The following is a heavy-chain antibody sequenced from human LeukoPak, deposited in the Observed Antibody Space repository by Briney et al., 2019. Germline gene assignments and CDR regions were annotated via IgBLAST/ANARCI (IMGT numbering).Heavy chain of an antibody. Sequence: PGGSLRLSCAASGFTFSSYWMHWVRQVPGKGLVWFSRINSDGSSIRYADSVKDRFTIARDNARKTLYLQMNSLRAEDTAVYHCARSHYYDSSGQFYYYYGLDVWGQGTTVTVSS. J-gene: IGHJ6*02. V-gene: IGHV3-74*01. CDR1: GFTFSSYW. D-gene: IGHD3-22*01. CDR2: INSDGSSI. CDR3: ARSHYYDSSGQFYYYYGLDV.